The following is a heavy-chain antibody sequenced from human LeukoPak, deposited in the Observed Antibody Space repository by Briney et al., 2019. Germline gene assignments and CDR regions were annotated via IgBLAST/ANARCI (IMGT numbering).Heavy chain of an antibody. CDR1: GFPLSSYS. V-gene: IGHV3-48*01. CDR3: VRVKGTYFDY. J-gene: IGHJ4*02. D-gene: IGHD1-1*01. CDR2: ISNSSSNI. Sequence: GGSLRLSCTASGFPLSSYSINWVRQAPGKGLEWISYISNSSSNIYYLDSVQGRLTVSRDNERDSLFLQIDSPRAEDTAVYYCVRVKGTYFDYWGQGSLVTVSS.